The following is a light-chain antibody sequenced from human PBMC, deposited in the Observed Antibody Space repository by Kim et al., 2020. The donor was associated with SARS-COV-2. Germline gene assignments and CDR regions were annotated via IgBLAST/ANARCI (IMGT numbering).Light chain of an antibody. CDR1: QSVSSSY. CDR3: QQYGSSPGT. J-gene: IGKJ1*01. V-gene: IGKV3-20*01. Sequence: PGERATLSCRASQSVSSSYLAWYQQKPGQAPRLLIYGASSRATGIPDRFSGSGSGTDFTLTISRLEPEDFAVYYCQQYGSSPGTFGQGTKVDIK. CDR2: GAS.